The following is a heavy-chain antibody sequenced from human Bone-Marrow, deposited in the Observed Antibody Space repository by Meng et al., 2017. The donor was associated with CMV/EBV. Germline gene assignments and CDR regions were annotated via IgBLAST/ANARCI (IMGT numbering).Heavy chain of an antibody. V-gene: IGHV3-53*01. CDR3: ATGRGRLDP. Sequence: GESLKISCVASGFTVSSNYMSWVRQAPGKGLEWVSIIYSSDSTYYADSVKGRFTISRDNSKNTLYLQMNSLRAEDTAVYYCATGRGRLDPWGQGNLVNVAS. J-gene: IGHJ5*02. D-gene: IGHD3-16*01. CDR1: GFTVSSNY. CDR2: IYSSDST.